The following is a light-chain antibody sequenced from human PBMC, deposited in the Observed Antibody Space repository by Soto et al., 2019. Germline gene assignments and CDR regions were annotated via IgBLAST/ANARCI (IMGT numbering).Light chain of an antibody. J-gene: IGKJ1*01. V-gene: IGKV1-17*01. CDR3: QHYNSYSEA. CDR2: AAS. Sequence: DIQMTQSPYSLSASVGDRVTITCRASQSVSSDLNWYQQKAGKAPKLLIYAASSLQSGVPSRFSGSGSGTEFTLTISSLQPDDFATYYCQHYNSYSEAFGQGTKVDIK. CDR1: QSVSSD.